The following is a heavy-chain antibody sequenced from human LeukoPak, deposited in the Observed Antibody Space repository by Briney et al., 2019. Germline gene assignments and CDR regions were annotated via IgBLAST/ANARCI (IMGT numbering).Heavy chain of an antibody. Sequence: GSLSLSCAASGFTFTNYALHWARPAPGKGLEWVAVISYDGTNKYYTDSVKGRFTISRDNAKNSMYLQMNSLRAEDTAVYYCARDRSNVVPAGCCDYGMDVWGQGTTVTVSS. CDR1: GFTFTNYA. V-gene: IGHV3-30-3*01. D-gene: IGHD2-2*01. CDR3: ARDRSNVVPAGCCDYGMDV. CDR2: ISYDGTNK. J-gene: IGHJ6*02.